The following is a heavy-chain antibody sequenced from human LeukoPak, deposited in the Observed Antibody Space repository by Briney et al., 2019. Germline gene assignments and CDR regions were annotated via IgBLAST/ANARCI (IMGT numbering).Heavy chain of an antibody. V-gene: IGHV3-23*01. CDR3: AKRLSFGVAIGDFDY. CDR2: ISGSGDST. D-gene: IGHD3-3*01. J-gene: IGHJ4*02. CDR1: GFTFSNYA. Sequence: GSLRLSCAASGFTFSNYAMSWVRQAPGKGLEWVSAISGSGDSTYYADSVKGRFTISRDSSMETLYLQMNSLRAEDTATYFCAKRLSFGVAIGDFDYWGQGTLFTVSS.